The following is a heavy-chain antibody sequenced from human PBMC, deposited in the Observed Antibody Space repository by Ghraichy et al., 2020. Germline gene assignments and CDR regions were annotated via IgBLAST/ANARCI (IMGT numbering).Heavy chain of an antibody. Sequence: SETLSLTCTVSGASISDYYWTWIRQPPGKGLEWIGYIYYSGITNYNPSLKSRVTISVDTSKNQFSLKLSSVTAADTAVYYCARGHDGYSYWGQGTLITVS. J-gene: IGHJ4*02. V-gene: IGHV4-59*01. CDR3: ARGHDGYSY. D-gene: IGHD5-24*01. CDR1: GASISDYY. CDR2: IYYSGIT.